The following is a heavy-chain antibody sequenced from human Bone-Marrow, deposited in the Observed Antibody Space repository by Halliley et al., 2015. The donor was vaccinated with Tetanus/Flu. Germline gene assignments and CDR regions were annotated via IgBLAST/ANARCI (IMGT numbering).Heavy chain of an antibody. CDR2: ICYSEST. V-gene: IGHV4-59*08. J-gene: IGHJ6*02. CDR3: ARLMGSAGFYYYGMDV. Sequence: SICYSESTNYNPSLRSRFTLSVDMSKNQFSLKVTSVTPADPAMYFCARLMGSAGFYYYGMDVWGQGTSVPVSS. D-gene: IGHD6-19*01.